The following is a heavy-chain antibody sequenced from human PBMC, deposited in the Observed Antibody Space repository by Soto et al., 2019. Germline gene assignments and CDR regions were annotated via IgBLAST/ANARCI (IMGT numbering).Heavy chain of an antibody. V-gene: IGHV4-61*05. CDR3: ARRYGYSFDY. CDR1: DDSINRSPYY. J-gene: IGHJ4*02. Sequence: SETLSLTCTVSDDSINRSPYYWGWIRQFPGEGLEWIGYIYYSGTTNYNPSLKSRVTISVDTSKNQLSLKLSSVTAADTAVYYCARRYGYSFDYWGQGTLVTVSS. CDR2: IYYSGTT. D-gene: IGHD5-18*01.